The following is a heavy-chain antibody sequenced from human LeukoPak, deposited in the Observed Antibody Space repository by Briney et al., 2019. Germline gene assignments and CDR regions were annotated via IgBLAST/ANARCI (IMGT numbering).Heavy chain of an antibody. V-gene: IGHV3-7*01. Sequence: PGGSLRLSCAASGFTFSSYWMSWVRQAPGKGLEWVANIKQDGSEKYYVDSVKGRFTISRDNAKNSPYLQMNSLRAEDTAVYYCARVGPSGSYYNVYYYYYYGMDVWGQGTTVTVSS. D-gene: IGHD3-10*01. CDR3: ARVGPSGSYYNVYYYYYYGMDV. CDR2: IKQDGSEK. CDR1: GFTFSSYW. J-gene: IGHJ6*02.